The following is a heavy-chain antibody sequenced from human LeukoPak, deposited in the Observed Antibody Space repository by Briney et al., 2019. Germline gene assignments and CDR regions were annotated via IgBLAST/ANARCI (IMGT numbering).Heavy chain of an antibody. J-gene: IGHJ4*02. CDR3: ARGTRNYYVSGSYDY. Sequence: GGSLRLSCAASGFTFSVYSMNWVRQAPGKGLEWVSSIPGSSSYIYYADSVKGRFTISRDNAKNSLYLQMNSLRAEDTGVYYCARGTRNYYVSGSYDYGGQGTLVTVSS. CDR1: GFTFSVYS. V-gene: IGHV3-21*01. D-gene: IGHD3-10*01. CDR2: IPGSSSYI.